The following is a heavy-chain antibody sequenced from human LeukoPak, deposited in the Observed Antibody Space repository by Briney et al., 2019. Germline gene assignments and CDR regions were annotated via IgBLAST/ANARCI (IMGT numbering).Heavy chain of an antibody. CDR2: VYYSGST. Sequence: SETLSLTCPVSGGSVSDDIYYWSWIRQPPGKGLEWIGYVYYSGSTNYNPSLRSRITISVDTSKNQFSLKLSSVTAADMAVYFCARTLYPYYLDYWGQGTLVTVSS. J-gene: IGHJ4*02. CDR3: ARTLYPYYLDY. CDR1: GGSVSDDIYY. D-gene: IGHD2-2*01. V-gene: IGHV4-61*01.